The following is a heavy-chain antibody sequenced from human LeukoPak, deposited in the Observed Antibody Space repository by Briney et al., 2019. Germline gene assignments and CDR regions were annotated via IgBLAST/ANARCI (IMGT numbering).Heavy chain of an antibody. CDR1: GGSINSGGYS. D-gene: IGHD5-18*01. J-gene: IGHJ4*02. V-gene: IGHV4-30-2*01. Sequence: SETLSLTCAVSGGSINSGGYSWSWIRQPPGKGLEWIGYIYHSGSTYYNPSLKSRVTMSVDRSKNHFSLKLNSVTAADTAVYYCARGYGTFDFWGRGILVTVSS. CDR3: ARGYGTFDF. CDR2: IYHSGST.